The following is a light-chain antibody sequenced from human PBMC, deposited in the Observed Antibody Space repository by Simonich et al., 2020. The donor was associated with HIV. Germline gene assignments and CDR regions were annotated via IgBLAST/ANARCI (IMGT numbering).Light chain of an antibody. Sequence: EIVMTQSPATLSVSPGERATLSCRASQSVSSNLAWYRQRPGQAPRLLIYGASSRATGIPDRFSGSGSGTDFTLTISRLEPEDFAVYYCQQYGSSPRTFGQGTKVEIK. CDR3: QQYGSSPRT. CDR1: QSVSSN. V-gene: IGKV3-20*01. CDR2: GAS. J-gene: IGKJ1*01.